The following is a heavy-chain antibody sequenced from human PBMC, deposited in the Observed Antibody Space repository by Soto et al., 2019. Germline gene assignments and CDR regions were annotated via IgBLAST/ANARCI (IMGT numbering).Heavy chain of an antibody. D-gene: IGHD6-13*01. V-gene: IGHV4-31*03. CDR1: GGSINSGGYY. CDR3: ARARSSSWELDY. J-gene: IGHJ4*02. CDR2: IYYSGST. Sequence: PSETLSLTCTLSGGSINSGGYYWSLVRQHPGKGLEWIGYIYYSGSTYYNPSLKSRVTISVDTSKNQFSLKLSSVTAADTAVYYCARARSSSWELDYWGQGTLVTVSS.